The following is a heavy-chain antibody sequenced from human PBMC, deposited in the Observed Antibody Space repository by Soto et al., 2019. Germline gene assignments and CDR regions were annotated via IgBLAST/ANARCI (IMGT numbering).Heavy chain of an antibody. V-gene: IGHV1-46*01. CDR1: GYIFTSYY. Sequence: ASVKVSCKASGYIFTSYYMHWVRQAPGQGLEWMGIINPSGGSTNYAQKFQGRVTITADESTSTAYMELSSLRSEDTAVYYCARGLIRITMVRGASGRYYYYGMDVWGQGTTVTVSS. D-gene: IGHD3-10*01. CDR3: ARGLIRITMVRGASGRYYYYGMDV. CDR2: INPSGGST. J-gene: IGHJ6*02.